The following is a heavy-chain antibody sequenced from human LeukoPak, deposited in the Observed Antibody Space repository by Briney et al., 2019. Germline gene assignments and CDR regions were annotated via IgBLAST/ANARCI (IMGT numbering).Heavy chain of an antibody. Sequence: SSETLSLTCTVSGGSISSYYWSWIRQPAVKGLEWIGRMYTSGSTKYNPSLKSRVTMSVDTSKNQFSLKLSSVTAADTAVYYCARDLRRRVTAIGYGPREYYYYMDVWGKGTTVTISS. CDR1: GGSISSYY. CDR3: ARDLRRRVTAIGYGPREYYYYMDV. V-gene: IGHV4-4*07. CDR2: MYTSGST. D-gene: IGHD2-21*02. J-gene: IGHJ6*03.